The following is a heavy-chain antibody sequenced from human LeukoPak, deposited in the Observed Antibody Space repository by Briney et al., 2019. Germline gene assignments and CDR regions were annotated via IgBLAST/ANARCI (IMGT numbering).Heavy chain of an antibody. Sequence: GGSLRLSCSASGFTFSSYWMSWVRQAPGKGLEWVANIKQDGSEKYYVDSVKGRFTISRDNAKNSLYLQMNSLRAEDTAVYYCARDGPEDQYYYGSGSYYNPLDYWGQGTLVTVSS. V-gene: IGHV3-7*01. CDR2: IKQDGSEK. CDR1: GFTFSSYW. D-gene: IGHD3-10*01. J-gene: IGHJ4*02. CDR3: ARDGPEDQYYYGSGSYYNPLDY.